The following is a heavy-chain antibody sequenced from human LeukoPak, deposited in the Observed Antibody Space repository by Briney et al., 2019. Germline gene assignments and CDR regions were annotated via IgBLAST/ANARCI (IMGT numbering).Heavy chain of an antibody. CDR2: ISGRGDNT. D-gene: IGHD3-3*01. CDR1: GFTFSRYA. J-gene: IGHJ5*02. V-gene: IGHV3-23*01. CDR3: AKDQDFWSGYATHNWFDP. Sequence: GGSLRLSCAVSGFTFSRYAMSWVRQAPGKGLEWVSAISGRGDNTVYADSVKGRFTISRDNSKNMVYLQMDSLRAEDTAVYYCAKDQDFWSGYATHNWFDPWGQGTLVTVSS.